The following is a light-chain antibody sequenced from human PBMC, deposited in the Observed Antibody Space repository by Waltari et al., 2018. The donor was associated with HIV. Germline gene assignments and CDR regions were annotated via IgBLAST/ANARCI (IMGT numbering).Light chain of an antibody. CDR1: QSLSSN. V-gene: IGKV3-15*01. CDR3: QQYSGT. Sequence: EVVMTQSPAPLSVSPGGRATLPCRASQSLSSNLVWYQQKPGQAPRLLIYGASTRATGIPARFSGSGSGTEFTLTISSLQSEDFAVYYCQQYSGTFGQGTKVEIK. CDR2: GAS. J-gene: IGKJ1*01.